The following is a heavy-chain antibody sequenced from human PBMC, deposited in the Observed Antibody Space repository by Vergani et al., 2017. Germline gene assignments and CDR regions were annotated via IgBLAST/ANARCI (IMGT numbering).Heavy chain of an antibody. CDR3: ARSSGYYAYYFYF. D-gene: IGHD3-22*01. J-gene: IGHJ4*02. CDR2: IIPIFGTT. CDR1: GGPFSSNS. V-gene: IGHV1-69*13. Sequence: QGQLAQSGAGVKKPGSSVKVSCKASGGPFSSNSISWVRQAPGQGLEWMGMIIPIFGTTSYAQKFQGRVTILADESTSTAYMELSSLRSEDTAVYYCARSSGYYAYYFYFWGQGTLVTFSS.